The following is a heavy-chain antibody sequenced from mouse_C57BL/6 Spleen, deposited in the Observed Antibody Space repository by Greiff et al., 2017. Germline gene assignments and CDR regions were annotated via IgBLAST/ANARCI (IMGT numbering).Heavy chain of an antibody. V-gene: IGHV3-6*01. CDR3: ARKGDYDYDWFAY. J-gene: IGHJ3*01. D-gene: IGHD2-4*01. CDR2: ISYDGSN. Sequence: ESGPGLVKPSQSLSLTCSVTGYSITSGYYWNWIRQFPGNKLEWMGYISYDGSNNYNPSLKNRIPITRDTSKNQFFLKLNSVTTEDTATYYCARKGDYDYDWFAYWGQGTLVTVSA. CDR1: GYSITSGYY.